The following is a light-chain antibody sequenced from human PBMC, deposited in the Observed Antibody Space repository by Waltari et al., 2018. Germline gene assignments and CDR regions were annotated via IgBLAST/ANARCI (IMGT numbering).Light chain of an antibody. Sequence: QTVVTQAPSLSVSPGGTVTLTCALSFGSLSTTSYATWYQQAPGQAPRTLVYKANARSSGVPDRFSVSILGNTAALTITGAQADDESDYYCALYMGSGIWVFGGGTRLTVL. CDR2: KAN. V-gene: IGLV8-61*01. CDR1: FGSLSTTSY. J-gene: IGLJ3*02. CDR3: ALYMGSGIWV.